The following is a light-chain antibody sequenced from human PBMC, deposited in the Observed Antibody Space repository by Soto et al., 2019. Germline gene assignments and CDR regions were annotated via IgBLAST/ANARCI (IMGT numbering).Light chain of an antibody. CDR1: QRVSSF. CDR2: DVS. J-gene: IGKJ1*01. V-gene: IGKV3-11*01. Sequence: ESVLTQSPATVSLSPGERATLSCRASQRVSSFLSWYQQKPDQAPRLLIYDVSKRATGIPARFSGSGSGTDFTLTINTLEPEDFAVYYCQQHSNWFSWSFGQGTKVEIK. CDR3: QQHSNWFSWS.